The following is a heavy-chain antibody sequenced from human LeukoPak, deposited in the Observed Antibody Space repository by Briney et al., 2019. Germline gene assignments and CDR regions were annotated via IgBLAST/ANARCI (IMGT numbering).Heavy chain of an antibody. D-gene: IGHD6-13*01. CDR3: ARLGIAAAGTVDY. CDR2: IYPGDSDT. V-gene: IGHV5-51*01. CDR1: GYSFTGYW. Sequence: GESLKISCKGSGYSFTGYWIGWVRQMPGKGLEWMGIIYPGDSDTRYSPSFQGQVTISADESISTAYLQWSSLKASDTAMYYCARLGIAAAGTVDYWGQGTLVTVSS. J-gene: IGHJ4*02.